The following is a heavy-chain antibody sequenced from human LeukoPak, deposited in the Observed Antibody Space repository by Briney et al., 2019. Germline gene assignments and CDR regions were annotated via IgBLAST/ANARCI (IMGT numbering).Heavy chain of an antibody. J-gene: IGHJ5*02. CDR3: ARPPTDYKAVARSGHWFDP. D-gene: IGHD6-19*01. Sequence: ASVKVSCKASGYTFTSCAMNWVRQAPGQGLEWMGWINTNTGNPTYAQGFTGRFVFSLDTSVSTAYLQISSLKAEDTAVYYCARPPTDYKAVARSGHWFDPWGQGTLVTVSS. V-gene: IGHV7-4-1*02. CDR1: GYTFTSCA. CDR2: INTNTGNP.